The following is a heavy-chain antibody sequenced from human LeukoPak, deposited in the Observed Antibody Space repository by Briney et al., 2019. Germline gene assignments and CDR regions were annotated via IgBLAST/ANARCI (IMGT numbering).Heavy chain of an antibody. CDR3: ATTIVVVAATGYYFDY. CDR2: FYPEDGET. CDR1: GYTLTELS. Sequence: ASVKVSCKVSGYTLTELSMHWVRQAPGKGLEWMGGFYPEDGETIYAQKFQGRVTMTEDTSTDTAYMELSSLRSEDTAVYYCATTIVVVAATGYYFDYWGQGTLVTVSS. D-gene: IGHD2-15*01. J-gene: IGHJ4*02. V-gene: IGHV1-24*01.